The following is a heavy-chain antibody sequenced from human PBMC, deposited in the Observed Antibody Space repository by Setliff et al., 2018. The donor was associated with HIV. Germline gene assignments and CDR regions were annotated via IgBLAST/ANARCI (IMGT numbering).Heavy chain of an antibody. D-gene: IGHD3-22*01. CDR1: GGSIRSYY. CDR2: IYYSGST. V-gene: IGHV4-59*08. Sequence: PSETLSLTCTVSGGSIRSYYWSWIRQHPGKGLEWIGYIYYSGSTNYNPSLKSRVTISVDTSKNQFSLKLSSVTAADTAVYYCARTQQTYYYDSSGYYFDYWGQGTLVTVSS. CDR3: ARTQQTYYYDSSGYYFDY. J-gene: IGHJ4*02.